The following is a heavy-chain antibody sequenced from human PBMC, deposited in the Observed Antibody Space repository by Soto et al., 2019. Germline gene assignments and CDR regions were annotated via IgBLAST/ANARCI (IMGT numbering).Heavy chain of an antibody. Sequence: EVQLVETGGGLIQPGGSLRLSCAASGFTVSSNYMSWVRQAPGKGLEWVAVIYSGGSTYYADSVKGRFTISRDNSKNTRYLQMNSLRAEDTAVYYCASDRGVSPPNYYYYGMDVWGQGTTVTVSS. J-gene: IGHJ6*02. CDR1: GFTVSSNY. CDR3: ASDRGVSPPNYYYYGMDV. CDR2: IYSGGST. D-gene: IGHD3-10*01. V-gene: IGHV3-53*02.